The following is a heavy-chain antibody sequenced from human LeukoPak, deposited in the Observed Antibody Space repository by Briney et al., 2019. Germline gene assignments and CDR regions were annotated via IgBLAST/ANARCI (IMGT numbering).Heavy chain of an antibody. CDR2: INHSGST. Sequence: SETLSLTCAVYGGSFSGYYWSWIRQPPGKGLEWIGEINHSGSTNYNPSLKSRVTISVDTSKNQFSLKLSSVTAADTAVYYSARAGGYCSGGSCYYWYFDYWGQGTLVTVSS. D-gene: IGHD2-15*01. V-gene: IGHV4-34*01. J-gene: IGHJ4*02. CDR1: GGSFSGYY. CDR3: ARAGGYCSGGSCYYWYFDY.